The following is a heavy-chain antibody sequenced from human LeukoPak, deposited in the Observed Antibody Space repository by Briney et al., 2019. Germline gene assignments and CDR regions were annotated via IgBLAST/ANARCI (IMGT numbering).Heavy chain of an antibody. CDR2: ISSSSSTI. CDR3: ARVIAAAPAITYDY. J-gene: IGHJ4*02. V-gene: IGHV3-48*04. CDR1: GFTFSSYS. Sequence: GGSLRLSCAASGFTFSSYSMNWVRQAPGKGLEWVSYISSSSSTIYYADSVKGRFTISRDNAKNSLYLQMNSLRAEDTAVYYCARVIAAAPAITYDYWGQGTLVTVSS. D-gene: IGHD6-13*01.